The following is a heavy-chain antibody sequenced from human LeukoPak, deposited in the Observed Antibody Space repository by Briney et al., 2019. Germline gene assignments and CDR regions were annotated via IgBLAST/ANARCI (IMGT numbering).Heavy chain of an antibody. CDR1: GLTFSSFW. V-gene: IGHV3-7*01. Sequence: PGGSLRLSCAASGLTFSSFWMSWVRQAPGKGLEWVANIKQDGSEKYYVDSVKGRFTISRDNAKNSLYLQMNSLRAEDTAVYYCARGRKCAVRGQGTLVTVSS. J-gene: IGHJ4*02. D-gene: IGHD3-10*01. CDR3: ARGRKCAV. CDR2: IKQDGSEK.